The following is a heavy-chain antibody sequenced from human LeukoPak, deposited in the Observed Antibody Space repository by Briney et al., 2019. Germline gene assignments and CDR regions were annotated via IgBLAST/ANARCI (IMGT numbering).Heavy chain of an antibody. CDR3: ARLQMATISFVY. D-gene: IGHD5-24*01. CDR2: IYTSGST. Sequence: SQTLSLTCTVSGGSISSTSYYWSWLRQPAGKRLEWIGRIYTSGSTNYNPSLKSRVSISVDTSKNQFSLKLSSVTAADTAVYHCARLQMATISFVYWGQGTLLTVSS. CDR1: GGSISSTSYY. V-gene: IGHV4-61*02. J-gene: IGHJ4*02.